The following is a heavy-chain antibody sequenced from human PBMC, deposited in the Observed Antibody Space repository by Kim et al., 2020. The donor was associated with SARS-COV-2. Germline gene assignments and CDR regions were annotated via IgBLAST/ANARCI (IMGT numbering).Heavy chain of an antibody. V-gene: IGHV4-4*02. J-gene: IGHJ4*02. Sequence: SEPLSLTCAVSGGSISSSNWWSWVRQPPGKGLEWIGEIYHSGSTNYNPSLKSRVTISVDKSKNQFSLKLSSVTAADTAVYYCARETRSDSSSWSAFDYWGQGTLVTVSS. CDR3: ARETRSDSSSWSAFDY. D-gene: IGHD6-13*01. CDR2: IYHSGST. CDR1: GGSISSSNW.